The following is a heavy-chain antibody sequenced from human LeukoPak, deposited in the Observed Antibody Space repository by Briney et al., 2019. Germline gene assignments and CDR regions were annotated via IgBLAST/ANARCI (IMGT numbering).Heavy chain of an antibody. CDR2: IKSKTDRGKT. D-gene: IGHD3-22*01. CDR3: TTLVNYYDSSGYGY. V-gene: IGHV3-15*01. Sequence: GGSLTLSCAPSGFTFSNVWMRWVRPAPGGGRVWVGRIKSKTDRGKTDYAAAVKGRFSISRDHSHNTLYLQMNSLKTDDTAVYYCTTLVNYYDSSGYGYWGQGTLVTVSS. CDR1: GFTFSNVW. J-gene: IGHJ4*02.